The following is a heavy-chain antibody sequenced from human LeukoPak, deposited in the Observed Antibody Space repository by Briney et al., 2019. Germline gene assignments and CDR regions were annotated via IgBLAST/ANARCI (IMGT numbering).Heavy chain of an antibody. CDR2: ISGSGDGT. V-gene: IGHV3-23*01. CDR3: GKAAFPEHPWDLDS. Sequence: GSPRPYCAASGFPFKNYAINRFRPAPGEGPGWVAGISGSGDGTHYSNSVSGRFTSSRDNFRNVVHLQMTSLSAGETAVYCCGKAAFPEHPWDLDSWGQGTLVTVSS. J-gene: IGHJ4*02. D-gene: IGHD1-26*01. CDR1: GFPFKNYA.